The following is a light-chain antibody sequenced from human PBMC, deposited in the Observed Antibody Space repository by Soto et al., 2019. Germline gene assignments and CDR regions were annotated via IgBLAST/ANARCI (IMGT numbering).Light chain of an antibody. Sequence: DIQMTHSPSTLFSSARDRVTITCRASQSLNGRLAWYQLWPGQAPNLLIYDVSTLETGVPSRFSGTGSETEFTLTISCLQPDDFATYYCQLYNYYSTFGPGTKV. CDR2: DVS. CDR1: QSLNGR. J-gene: IGKJ1*01. CDR3: QLYNYYST. V-gene: IGKV1-5*01.